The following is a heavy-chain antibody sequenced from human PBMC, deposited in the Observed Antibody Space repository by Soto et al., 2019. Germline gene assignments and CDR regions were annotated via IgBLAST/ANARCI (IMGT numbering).Heavy chain of an antibody. CDR1: GFTFSSYG. Sequence: PGGSLRLSCAASGFTFSSYGMHWVRQAPGKGLEWVAVISYDGSNKYYADSVKGRFTISRDNSKNTLYLQMNSLRAEDTAVYYCARSGSGYEIDYWGQGTLVTVSS. CDR2: ISYDGSNK. J-gene: IGHJ4*02. V-gene: IGHV3-30*03. D-gene: IGHD5-12*01. CDR3: ARSGSGYEIDY.